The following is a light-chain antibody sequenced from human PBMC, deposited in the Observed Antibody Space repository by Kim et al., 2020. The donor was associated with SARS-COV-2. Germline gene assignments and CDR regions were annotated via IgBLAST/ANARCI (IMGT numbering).Light chain of an antibody. J-gene: IGLJ3*02. CDR1: RRDVGGYNY. CDR2: YVT. CDR3: SSYTTSATWV. V-gene: IGLV2-14*03. Sequence: GQSITISCTGGRRDVGGYNYVSWYQQRPGKPPKLMIYYVTNRPSGVSTRFSGYKSGNTASLTISGLQAEDEADYYCSSYTTSATWVFGGGTKLTVL.